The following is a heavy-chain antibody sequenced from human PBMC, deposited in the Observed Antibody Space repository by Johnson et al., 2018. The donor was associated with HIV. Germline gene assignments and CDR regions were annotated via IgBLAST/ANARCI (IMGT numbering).Heavy chain of an antibody. V-gene: IGHV3-30-3*01. CDR1: GFTFSSYA. CDR2: ISYDGSNK. J-gene: IGHJ3*02. CDR3: ARAHDYGCLSI. Sequence: QVQLVESGGGLVQPGRSLRLSCAASGFTFSSYAIHWVRQAPGKGLEWVELISYDGSNKYYADSVKGRFTISRDNSKNTLYLQMNSLRAEDTAVYYCARAHDYGCLSIWGQGTMVTVSS. D-gene: IGHD4-17*01.